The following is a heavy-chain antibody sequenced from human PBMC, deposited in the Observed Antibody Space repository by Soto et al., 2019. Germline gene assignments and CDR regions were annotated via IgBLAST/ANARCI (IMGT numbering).Heavy chain of an antibody. V-gene: IGHV4-31*03. D-gene: IGHD3-22*01. Sequence: PSETVSLTCTVSGGSISSGGYYWSWIRQHPGKGLEWIGYIYYSGSTYYNPSLKSRVTISVDTSKNQFSLKLSSVTAADTAVYYCARFYDSSGYGRRYYFDYWGQGTLVTVSS. CDR1: GGSISSGGYY. CDR2: IYYSGST. J-gene: IGHJ4*02. CDR3: ARFYDSSGYGRRYYFDY.